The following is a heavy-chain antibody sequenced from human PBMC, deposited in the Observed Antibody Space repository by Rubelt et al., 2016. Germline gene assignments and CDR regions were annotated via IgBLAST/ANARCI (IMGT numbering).Heavy chain of an antibody. D-gene: IGHD2-2*03. Sequence: QVQLVQSGGGVKKPGASVKVSCKASGYSFTKYGISWVRRAPGQGLGWVGGISDHNVNTNNHKTYRGRVTRTTDTPTGPADMERGSRGLDDTAVYYCAMDRQGDYWGQGTLVTVSS. CDR2: ISDHNVNT. CDR1: GYSFTKYG. V-gene: IGHV1-18*01. CDR3: AMDRQGDY. J-gene: IGHJ4*02.